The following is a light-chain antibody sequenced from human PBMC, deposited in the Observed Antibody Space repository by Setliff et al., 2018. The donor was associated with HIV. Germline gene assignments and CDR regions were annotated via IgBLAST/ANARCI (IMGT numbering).Light chain of an antibody. CDR1: GSDVGGYNY. V-gene: IGLV2-11*01. CDR3: CSYAGSYTYV. J-gene: IGLJ1*01. Sequence: QSVLTQPPSVSGAPGQRVTISCTGTGSDVGGYNYVSWYQQCPGKAPKLMIYDVSKRPSGVPDRFSGSKSGNTASLTISGLQAEDEADYYCCSYAGSYTYVFGTGTKVTVL. CDR2: DVS.